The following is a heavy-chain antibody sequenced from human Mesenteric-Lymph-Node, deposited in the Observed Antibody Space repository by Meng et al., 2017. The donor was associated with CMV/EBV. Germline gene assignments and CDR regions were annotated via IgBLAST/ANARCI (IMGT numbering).Heavy chain of an antibody. D-gene: IGHD2-21*01. J-gene: IGHJ4*02. V-gene: IGHV3-23*01. CDR2: ISPTSNNI. CDR3: AKHTGSYSDIDY. Sequence: GESLKISCEASGFTFSYFPMSWVRQAPGKGLEWISAISPTSNNILYAESVKGRFTISRDNSRNTLYLQMNGLRADDTAMYYCAKHTGSYSDIDYWGQGTLVTVSS. CDR1: GFTFSYFP.